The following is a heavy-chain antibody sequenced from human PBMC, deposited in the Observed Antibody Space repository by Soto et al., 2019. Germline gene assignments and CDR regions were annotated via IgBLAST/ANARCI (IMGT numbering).Heavy chain of an antibody. Sequence: QVQLVQSGAEVKKPGASVKVSCKASGYTSSSNAIHWVRQATGQRLEWMGWINAANGNTKYSQKFQGRVTITRDTSASTASMELSSLRSEDTSVYYCARSGSYYGMDVWGQGTTVTVSS. CDR2: INAANGNT. CDR1: GYTSSSNA. V-gene: IGHV1-3*01. J-gene: IGHJ6*01. D-gene: IGHD1-26*01. CDR3: ARSGSYYGMDV.